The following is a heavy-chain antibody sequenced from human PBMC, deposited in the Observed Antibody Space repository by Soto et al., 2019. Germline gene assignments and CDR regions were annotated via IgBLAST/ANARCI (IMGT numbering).Heavy chain of an antibody. CDR1: GVSMSGFY. CDR3: ARGHLWLED. J-gene: IGHJ4*02. Sequence: QVQLQGSGPGLVRPSETLSLTCAVSGVSMSGFYWSWIRQPPGKGLEYIGYIHDSGSTYYNPSLTSRVTVSLDSSKIQFSLSLTSVTAADTAIYYCARGHLWLEDWGQGTLVTVSS. D-gene: IGHD3-3*01. V-gene: IGHV4-59*01. CDR2: IHDSGST.